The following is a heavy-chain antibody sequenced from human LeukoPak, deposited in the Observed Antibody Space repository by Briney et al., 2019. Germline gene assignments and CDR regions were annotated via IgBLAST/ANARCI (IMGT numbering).Heavy chain of an antibody. V-gene: IGHV3-74*01. J-gene: IGHJ3*02. CDR3: ARDHGVRGLISHDAFDI. D-gene: IGHD3-10*01. CDR2: INSDGSTT. Sequence: GGSLRLSCAASGFTFSSYWMHWVRQGPGKGLVWVSRINSDGSTTSYADSVKGRFSISRDNAKNTLYLQMNSLRAEDTAVYYCARDHGVRGLISHDAFDIWGQGTMVTVSS. CDR1: GFTFSSYW.